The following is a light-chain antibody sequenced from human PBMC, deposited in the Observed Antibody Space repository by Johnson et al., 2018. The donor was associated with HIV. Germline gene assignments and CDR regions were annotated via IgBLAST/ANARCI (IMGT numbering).Light chain of an antibody. Sequence: SVLTQPPSVSAAPGQKVTISCSGTSSNIGNNYVSWYQQLPGTAPKLLIYDNNKRPPGIPDRFSGSKSGTSATLGITGLQTGDEADYYCGTWDSSLSVVFGSGTDVTVL. J-gene: IGLJ1*01. CDR1: SSNIGNNY. CDR3: GTWDSSLSVV. V-gene: IGLV1-51*01. CDR2: DNN.